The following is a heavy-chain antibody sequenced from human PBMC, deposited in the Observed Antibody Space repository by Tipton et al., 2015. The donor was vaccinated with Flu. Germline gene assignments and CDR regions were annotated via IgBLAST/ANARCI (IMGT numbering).Heavy chain of an antibody. Sequence: TLSLTCTVSGGSISSYYWTWIRQPPGKGLEWIGYIYYTGSTNYNPSLESRVTISVDTSKNHFSLRLSSVTAADTAVYYCAREARFLEWLTHYFDYWGQGTLVTVSS. V-gene: IGHV4-59*12. CDR3: AREARFLEWLTHYFDY. CDR1: GGSISSYY. CDR2: IYYTGST. J-gene: IGHJ4*02. D-gene: IGHD3-3*01.